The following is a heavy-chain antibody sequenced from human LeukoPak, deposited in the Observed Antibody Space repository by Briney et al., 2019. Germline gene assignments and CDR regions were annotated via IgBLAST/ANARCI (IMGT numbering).Heavy chain of an antibody. J-gene: IGHJ4*02. CDR3: ARGGYSRGWYLPPFDY. CDR2: IYTSGST. Sequence: PSETLSLTCTVSGGSISSYYWSWIRQPAGKGLEWIGRIYTSGSTNYNPSLKSRVTMSVDTSKNQFSLKLSSVTAADTAVYYCARGGYSRGWYLPPFDYWGQGTLVTVSS. D-gene: IGHD6-19*01. CDR1: GGSISSYY. V-gene: IGHV4-4*07.